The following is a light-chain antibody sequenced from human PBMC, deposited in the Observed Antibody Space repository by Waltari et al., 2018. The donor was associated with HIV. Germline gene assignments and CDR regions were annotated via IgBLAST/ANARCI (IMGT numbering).Light chain of an antibody. Sequence: DIQMTQSPSNLSASVGDTVVITCRASQSIDNWLAWYQQKPGRAPRLLVSRTSLLESGVSSRFSGSGSGTEFTLTIRSLQPDDIGTYYCPKYSTHYALGQGTRVE. CDR1: QSIDNW. J-gene: IGKJ2*01. V-gene: IGKV1-5*03. CDR3: PKYSTHYA. CDR2: RTS.